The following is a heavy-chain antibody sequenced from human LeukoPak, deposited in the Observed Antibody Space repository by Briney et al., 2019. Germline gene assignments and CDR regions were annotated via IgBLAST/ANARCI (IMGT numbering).Heavy chain of an antibody. CDR3: ARDQNYYYYYMDV. CDR2: IYYSGST. Sequence: SETLSLTCTVSGGSISSYYWSWIRQPPGKGLEWIGYIYYSGSTNYNPSLKSRVTISVDTSKNQFSLKLSSVTAADTAVYYCARDQNYYYYYMDVWGKGTTVTVSS. CDR1: GGSISSYY. V-gene: IGHV4-59*12. J-gene: IGHJ6*03.